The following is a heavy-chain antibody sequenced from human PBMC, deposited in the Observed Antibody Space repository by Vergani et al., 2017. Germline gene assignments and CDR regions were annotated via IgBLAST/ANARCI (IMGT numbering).Heavy chain of an antibody. Sequence: QVQLQESGPGVVKPSETLSLTCSVSDGSISDYYWSWIRQSPGKGLEWIGYIYYVGSTEYNPSLKSRVSISIDTSKSQVSLRLKSVTAADTALYYCARDRGRGRMSWYFDVWGRGTVVTVSS. CDR3: ARDRGRGRMSWYFDV. CDR1: DGSISDYY. D-gene: IGHD3-16*01. V-gene: IGHV4-59*01. CDR2: IYYVGST. J-gene: IGHJ2*01.